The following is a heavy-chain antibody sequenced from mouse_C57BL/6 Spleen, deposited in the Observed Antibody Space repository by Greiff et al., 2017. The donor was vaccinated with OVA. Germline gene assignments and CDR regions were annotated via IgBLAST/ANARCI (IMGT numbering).Heavy chain of an antibody. D-gene: IGHD1-1*01. Sequence: QVQLQQSGAELVKPGASVKISCKASGYAFSSYWMNWVKQRPGKGLEWIGQIYPGDGDPNYNGKLKGKATMTAAKYSSTAYIQLSSLTSEDSAVYFCARIAYYGSSPAWFAYWGQGTLVTVSA. CDR3: ARIAYYGSSPAWFAY. V-gene: IGHV1-80*01. CDR2: IYPGDGDP. CDR1: GYAFSSYW. J-gene: IGHJ3*01.